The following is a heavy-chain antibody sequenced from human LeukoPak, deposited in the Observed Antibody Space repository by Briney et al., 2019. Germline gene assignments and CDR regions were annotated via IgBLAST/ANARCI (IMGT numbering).Heavy chain of an antibody. CDR2: IYTSGST. CDR3: ARDVGYCSSTSCNYYYYYHMDV. Sequence: SETLSLTCTVSGGSISSYYWSWIRQPAGKGLEWIGRIYTSGSTNYNPSLKSRVTMSVDTSKNQFSLKLSSVTAADTAVYYCARDVGYCSSTSCNYYYYYHMDVWGKGTTVTVSS. CDR1: GGSISSYY. V-gene: IGHV4-4*07. D-gene: IGHD2-2*01. J-gene: IGHJ6*03.